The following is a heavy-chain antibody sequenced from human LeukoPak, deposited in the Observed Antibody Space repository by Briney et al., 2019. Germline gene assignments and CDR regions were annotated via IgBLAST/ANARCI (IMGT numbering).Heavy chain of an antibody. J-gene: IGHJ3*02. CDR2: INPNSGGT. Sequence: ASVTVSCKASGYTFTANYMHWVRQAPGQGLEWMGWINPNSGGTNYAQNFQGRFTMTRDTSISTAYMELSRLTSDDTAVYYCASYFESSGYYAFDIWGQGTLVTVSS. CDR1: GYTFTANY. D-gene: IGHD3-22*01. CDR3: ASYFESSGYYAFDI. V-gene: IGHV1-2*02.